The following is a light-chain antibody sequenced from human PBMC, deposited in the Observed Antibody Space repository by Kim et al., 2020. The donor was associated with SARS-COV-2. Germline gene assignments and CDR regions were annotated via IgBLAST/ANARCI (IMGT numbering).Light chain of an antibody. J-gene: IGKJ2*01. CDR1: QSVRSN. V-gene: IGKV3-15*01. CDR3: QQYNNWPRT. CDR2: GAS. Sequence: EIVMTQSPATLSVSPGERATLSCRASQSVRSNLAWYQQKPGQAPRLLIYGASTRATGIPGRFSGSGSGTEITLTISSLQSEDFAVYYCQQYNNWPRTFGQGTKLEI.